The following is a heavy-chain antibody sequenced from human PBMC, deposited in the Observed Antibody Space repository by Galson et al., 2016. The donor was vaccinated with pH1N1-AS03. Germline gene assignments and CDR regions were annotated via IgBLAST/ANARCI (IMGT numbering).Heavy chain of an antibody. Sequence: SLRLSCAASGFSLSDYYMTWIRQAPGKGLEWVAYISFTSDYRHYADSVKGRFTISRDYAKDSLYLQMDSLRVEDTAVYYCARARGGEDAWSQDVWGQGTTVTVSS. D-gene: IGHD2-21*01. CDR3: ARARGGEDAWSQDV. J-gene: IGHJ6*02. CDR1: GFSLSDYY. CDR2: ISFTSDYR. V-gene: IGHV3-11*03.